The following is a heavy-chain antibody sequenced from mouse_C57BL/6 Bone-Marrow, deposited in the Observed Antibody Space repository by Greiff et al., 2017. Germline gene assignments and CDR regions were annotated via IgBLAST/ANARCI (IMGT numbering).Heavy chain of an antibody. CDR3: ARGVFDY. CDR1: GYTFTSCC. Sequence: QVQLQQPGTELVKPGASVKLSCTASGYTFTSCCMHWVKQRPGQGLEWSGNIIPCNGGTNYNETFKSQATLTVDKSSSTAYLQLSSLTSEDSAVYYCARGVFDYWGQGTTLTVSA. V-gene: IGHV1-53*01. CDR2: IIPCNGGT. J-gene: IGHJ2*01.